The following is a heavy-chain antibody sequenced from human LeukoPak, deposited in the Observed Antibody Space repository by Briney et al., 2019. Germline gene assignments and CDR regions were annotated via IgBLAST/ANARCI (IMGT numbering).Heavy chain of an antibody. CDR2: IYPGDSDT. Sequence: LGESLKISCKGSGYSFTSYWIGWVRQMPGKGLEWMGIIYPGDSDTRYGPSFQGQVTISADKSISTAYLQWSSLKASDTAMYYCARLGSSSWTPDYYGMDVWGQGTTVTVSS. CDR3: ARLGSSSWTPDYYGMDV. V-gene: IGHV5-51*01. CDR1: GYSFTSYW. J-gene: IGHJ6*02. D-gene: IGHD6-13*01.